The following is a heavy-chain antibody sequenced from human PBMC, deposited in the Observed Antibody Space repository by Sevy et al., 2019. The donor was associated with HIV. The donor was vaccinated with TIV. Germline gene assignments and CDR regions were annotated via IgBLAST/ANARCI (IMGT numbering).Heavy chain of an antibody. CDR2: IWADGSNK. CDR1: GFTFSSYG. D-gene: IGHD6-19*01. J-gene: IGHJ4*02. V-gene: IGHV3-33*01. CDR3: ARRYTCGWHGIDY. Sequence: GGSLRLSCAASGFTFSSYGMHWVRQAPGKGLEWVAGIWADGSNKYYADSVKGRFTISRDNSKNTLYLQMNSLRAEDAAVYCGARRYTCGWHGIDYWGQGTLVTVSS.